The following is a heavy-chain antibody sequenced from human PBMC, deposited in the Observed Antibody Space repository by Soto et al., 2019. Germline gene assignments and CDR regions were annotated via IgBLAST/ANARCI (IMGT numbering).Heavy chain of an antibody. CDR1: GFTFSRHW. J-gene: IGHJ5*02. CDR2: IKTDGSST. CDR3: TREKFDP. Sequence: GGSLRLSCAASGFTFSRHWMHWVRQAPGKGLVWVSRIKTDGSSTNYADSVKGRFTISRDNAKNTLYLQMNSLRPEDTAVYYCTREKFDPWGQGTLVTVSS. V-gene: IGHV3-74*01.